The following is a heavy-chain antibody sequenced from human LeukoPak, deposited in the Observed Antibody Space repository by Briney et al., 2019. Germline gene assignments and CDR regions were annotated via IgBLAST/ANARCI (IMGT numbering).Heavy chain of an antibody. D-gene: IGHD2-2*02. CDR3: ARGLGYCSSTSCYRDLDYYYYGMDV. CDR1: GGSFSGYY. Sequence: PSETLSLTCAVYGGSFSGYYWSWIRQPPGKGLEWIGEINHSGSTNYNPSLKSRVTISVDMSKNQFSLKLSSVTAADTAVYYCARGLGYCSSTSCYRDLDYYYYGMDVWGQGTTVTVSS. J-gene: IGHJ6*02. CDR2: INHSGST. V-gene: IGHV4-34*01.